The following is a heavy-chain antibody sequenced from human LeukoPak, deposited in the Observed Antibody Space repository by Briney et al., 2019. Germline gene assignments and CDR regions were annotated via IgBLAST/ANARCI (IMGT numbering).Heavy chain of an antibody. Sequence: GGSLRLSCAAFGFTFSSYWMSWVRQAPGKGLEWVANIKQDGSEKYYVDSVKGRFTISRDNAKNSLYLQMNSLRAEDTAVYYCARDDCSSISCYHNWFDPWGQGTLVTVSS. V-gene: IGHV3-7*01. CDR2: IKQDGSEK. D-gene: IGHD2-2*01. CDR1: GFTFSSYW. J-gene: IGHJ5*02. CDR3: ARDDCSSISCYHNWFDP.